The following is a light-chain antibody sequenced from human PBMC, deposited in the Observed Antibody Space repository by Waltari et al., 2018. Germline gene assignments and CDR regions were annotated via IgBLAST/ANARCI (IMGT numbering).Light chain of an antibody. J-gene: IGLJ2*01. CDR1: NIGSKS. CDR2: DDS. Sequence: SYVLTQPPSVSVAPGPTARVTCGGNNIGSKSVHWYQQRPGQAPILVLYDDSDRPSGIPDRFSGSNSGNTATLTISRVEAGDEADYYCQVWDGSTDVVFGGGTKLTVL. CDR3: QVWDGSTDVV. V-gene: IGLV3-21*02.